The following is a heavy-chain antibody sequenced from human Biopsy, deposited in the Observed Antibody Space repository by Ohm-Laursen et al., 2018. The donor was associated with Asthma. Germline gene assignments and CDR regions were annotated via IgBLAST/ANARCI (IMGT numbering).Heavy chain of an antibody. CDR2: INPVSGST. CDR3: ARDAAAAGESYYYYYGMDV. CDR1: GYTFTDHY. J-gene: IGHJ6*02. D-gene: IGHD6-13*01. V-gene: IGHV1-2*04. Sequence: GASVKVSCKASGYTFTDHYVMWLRQAPGQGLEWMGRINPVSGSTNFAQKFQGWVTMTRDTSISTAYMELSRLRSDDTAVYYCARDAAAAGESYYYYYGMDVWGQGTTVTVSS.